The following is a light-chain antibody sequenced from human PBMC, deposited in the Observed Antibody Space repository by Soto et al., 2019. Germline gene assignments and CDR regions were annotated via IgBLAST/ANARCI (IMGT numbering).Light chain of an antibody. CDR3: SSSTSSSTFV. CDR2: GVS. CDR1: NSDVNY. J-gene: IGLJ1*01. V-gene: IGLV2-14*01. Sequence: QSALTQPASVSGAPGQSITISCTGTNSDVNYVSWHQQHPGRAPKLMIYGVSNRSSGVSNRFSGSKSGNTASLTISGLQAEDEADYYCSSSTSSSTFVFXTGTKGTVL.